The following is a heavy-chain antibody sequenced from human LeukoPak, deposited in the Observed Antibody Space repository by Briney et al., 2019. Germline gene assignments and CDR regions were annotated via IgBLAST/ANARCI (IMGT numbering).Heavy chain of an antibody. CDR3: ARDSPYSTMVRGDFDY. CDR1: GYTFTTHD. V-gene: IGHV1-8*01. CDR2: MNPGSGDT. J-gene: IGHJ4*02. D-gene: IGHD3-10*01. Sequence: ASVKVSCKASGYTFTTHDLTWVRQATGQGLEWMGWMNPGSGDTAYAQKFQGRVTMTRDTSMSTAYMELNSLGSDDTAVYYCARDSPYSTMVRGDFDYWGQGTLVTVSS.